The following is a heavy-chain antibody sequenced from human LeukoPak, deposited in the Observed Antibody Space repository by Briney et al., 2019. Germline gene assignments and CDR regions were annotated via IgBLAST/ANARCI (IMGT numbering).Heavy chain of an antibody. D-gene: IGHD1-1*01. CDR2: INPSGGST. J-gene: IGHJ4*02. CDR1: GYTFTSYY. CDR3: AGPTKYYFDY. Sequence: WASVKVSCKASGYTFTSYYMHWVRQAPGQGLEWMGIINPSGGSTNYAQKFQGRVTMTRDTSISTAYMELSRLRSDDTAVYYCAGPTKYYFDYWGQGTLVTVSS. V-gene: IGHV1-2*02.